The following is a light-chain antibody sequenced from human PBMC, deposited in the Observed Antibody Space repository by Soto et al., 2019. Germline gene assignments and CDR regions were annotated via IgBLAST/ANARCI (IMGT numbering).Light chain of an antibody. CDR3: QHYNNWPYS. CDR2: AAS. V-gene: IGKV3D-15*01. CDR1: QSVCSY. J-gene: IGKJ2*03. Sequence: ERVMTPSPTILSVTLEARATLSYRASQSVCSYYLAWYQQKPGQAPRLLIYAASSRATGIPDRFSGGGSGTDFTLTISSLQSEYFALYYCQHYNNWPYSFGQGTKVDI.